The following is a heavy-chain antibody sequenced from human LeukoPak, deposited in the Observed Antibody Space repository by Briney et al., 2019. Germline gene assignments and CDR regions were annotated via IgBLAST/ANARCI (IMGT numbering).Heavy chain of an antibody. CDR1: GFTFSSYG. CDR2: ISYDGSNK. D-gene: IGHD4-23*01. V-gene: IGHV3-30*18. CDR3: AKDKYGGNSVDYYGMDV. Sequence: GGSLRLSCAASGFTFSSYGMHWVRQAPGKGLEWVAVISYDGSNKYYADSVKGRFTISRDNSKNTLYLQMNSLRAEDTAVYYCAKDKYGGNSVDYYGMDVWGQGTTVPVSS. J-gene: IGHJ6*02.